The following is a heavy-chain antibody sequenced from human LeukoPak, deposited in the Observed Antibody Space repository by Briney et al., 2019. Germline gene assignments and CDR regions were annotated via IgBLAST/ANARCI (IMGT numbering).Heavy chain of an antibody. J-gene: IGHJ6*03. CDR2: IYYSGST. CDR1: GGSISSYY. Sequence: SETLSLTCTVSGGSISSYYWSWIRQPPGKGLEWIGYIYYSGSTNYNPSLKSRVTISVDTSKNQFSLKLSSVTAADTAVYYCAGVPTVTTWAYYNSSMDVGGKGPTVTIPS. V-gene: IGHV4-59*01. CDR3: AGVPTVTTWAYYNSSMDV. D-gene: IGHD4-17*01.